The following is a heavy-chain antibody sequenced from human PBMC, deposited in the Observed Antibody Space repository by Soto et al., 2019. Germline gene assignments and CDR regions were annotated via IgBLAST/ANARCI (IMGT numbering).Heavy chain of an antibody. Sequence: ASVKVSCKGSGYDFTSYGINWVRQAPGQGLEWMGWISAYNANTHYAQKLQGRVTMTTDTFTSTAYMELRSLRSDDTAVYYCARGENWFDPWGQGTLVTVSS. CDR3: ARGENWFDP. J-gene: IGHJ5*02. CDR2: ISAYNANT. V-gene: IGHV1-18*01. CDR1: GYDFTSYG.